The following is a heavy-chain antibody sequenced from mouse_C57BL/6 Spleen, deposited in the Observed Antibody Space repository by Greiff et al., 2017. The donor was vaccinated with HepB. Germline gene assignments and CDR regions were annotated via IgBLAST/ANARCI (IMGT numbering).Heavy chain of an antibody. V-gene: IGHV5-6*01. J-gene: IGHJ2*01. CDR3: ARLELGRDYFDY. CDR2: ISSGGSYT. CDR1: GFTFSSYG. D-gene: IGHD4-1*01. Sequence: DVQLVESGGDLVKPGGSLKLSCAASGFTFSSYGMSWVRQTPDKRLEWVATISSGGSYTYYPDSVKGRFTISRDNAKNTLYLQMSSLKSEDTAMYYCARLELGRDYFDYWGQGTTLTVSS.